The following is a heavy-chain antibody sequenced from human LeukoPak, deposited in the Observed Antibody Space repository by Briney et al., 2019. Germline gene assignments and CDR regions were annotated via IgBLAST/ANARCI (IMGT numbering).Heavy chain of an antibody. CDR1: GFTFSSYG. V-gene: IGHV3-33*01. D-gene: IGHD3-9*01. CDR2: IWYDGSNK. Sequence: GRSLRLSCAASGFTFSSYGMHWVRQAPGKGLEWVAVIWYDGSNKYYADSVKGRFTISRDNSKNTLYLQMNSLRAEDTAVYYCARDGAYYDILTGYYTSGACMDVWGQGTTVTVSS. CDR3: ARDGAYYDILTGYYTSGACMDV. J-gene: IGHJ6*02.